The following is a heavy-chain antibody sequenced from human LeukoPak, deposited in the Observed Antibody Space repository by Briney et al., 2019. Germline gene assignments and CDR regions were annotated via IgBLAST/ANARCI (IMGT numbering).Heavy chain of an antibody. CDR2: IYYSGST. J-gene: IGHJ3*02. D-gene: IGHD6-19*01. Sequence: PSETLSLTCTVSGGSISSYYWSWIRQPPGKGLEWIGYIYYSGSTNYNPSLKSRVTISVDTSKNQFSLKLSSVTAADTAVYYCARVKAVAHDAFDIWGQGTMVTVSS. V-gene: IGHV4-59*12. CDR1: GGSISSYY. CDR3: ARVKAVAHDAFDI.